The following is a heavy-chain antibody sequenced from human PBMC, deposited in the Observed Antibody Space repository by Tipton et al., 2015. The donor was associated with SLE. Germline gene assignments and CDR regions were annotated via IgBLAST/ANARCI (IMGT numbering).Heavy chain of an antibody. CDR3: AKGQRNFVPGRMDV. Sequence: QVQLVQSGSELKKPGASVTVSCKASGYTFTTIAMNWVRQAPGQGPEWMGWINTNTGNPTYAQGFTGRFVFSLDTSVSTAYLQISSLKAEDTAVYYCAKGQRNFVPGRMDVWGQGTTVTVSS. CDR2: INTNTGNP. D-gene: IGHD1-14*01. CDR1: GYTFTTIA. V-gene: IGHV7-4-1*02. J-gene: IGHJ6*02.